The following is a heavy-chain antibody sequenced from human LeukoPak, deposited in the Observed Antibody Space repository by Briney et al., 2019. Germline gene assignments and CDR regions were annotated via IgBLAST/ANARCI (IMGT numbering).Heavy chain of an antibody. CDR2: ISSSGSTI. D-gene: IGHD3-3*01. V-gene: IGHV3-11*01. J-gene: IGHJ6*02. Sequence: PGGSLRLSCAASGFTFSDYYMSWIRQAPGKGLEWVSYISSSGSTIYYADSVKGRFTISRDNAKNSLYLQMNSLRAEDTAVYYCARDYDFWSGSLYYYYGMDVWGQGTTVTVSS. CDR1: GFTFSDYY. CDR3: ARDYDFWSGSLYYYYGMDV.